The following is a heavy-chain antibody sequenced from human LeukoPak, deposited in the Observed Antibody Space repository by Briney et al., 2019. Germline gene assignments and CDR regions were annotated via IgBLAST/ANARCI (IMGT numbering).Heavy chain of an antibody. Sequence: GGSLRLSCAASAFTFDNYGMSWVRQAPGKGLEWVSGINWNGGSTFYADSVKGRFTISRDNAKNSLYLQMNSLRAEDTALYYCARGGRVGDLVSEYCFDFWGQGTLVTVSS. V-gene: IGHV3-20*04. CDR3: ARGGRVGDLVSEYCFDF. J-gene: IGHJ4*02. D-gene: IGHD1-26*01. CDR2: INWNGGST. CDR1: AFTFDNYG.